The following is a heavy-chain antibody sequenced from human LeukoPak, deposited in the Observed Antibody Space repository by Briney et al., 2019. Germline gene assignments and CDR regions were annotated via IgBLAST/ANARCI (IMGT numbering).Heavy chain of an antibody. D-gene: IGHD2-2*01. CDR3: AIGGDSSTSCYRCFNY. CDR1: GYSFTNYR. V-gene: IGHV5-51*01. Sequence: GESLKISCEGSGYSFTNYRIGWVRQVPGKGLEWMGIIYPDDSDTRYSPSFQGQVTISADKSIGTAYLQWSSLKASDTAMYYCAIGGDSSTSCYRCFNYWGQGTLVTVSS. J-gene: IGHJ4*02. CDR2: IYPDDSDT.